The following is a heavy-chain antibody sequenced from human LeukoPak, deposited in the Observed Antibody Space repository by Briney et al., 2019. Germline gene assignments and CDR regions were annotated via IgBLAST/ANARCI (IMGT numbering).Heavy chain of an antibody. J-gene: IGHJ6*02. CDR1: GGSISSYY. CDR2: IYTSGST. D-gene: IGHD2-2*01. CDR3: ARGRYCSSTSCYAGGHYYYYGMDV. Sequence: SETLSLTCTVSGGSISSYYWSCIRQPAGTGLEWIGRIYTSGSTNYNPSLKSRVTMSVDTSKNQFSLKLSSVTAADTAVYYCARGRYCSSTSCYAGGHYYYYGMDVWGQGTTVTVSS. V-gene: IGHV4-4*07.